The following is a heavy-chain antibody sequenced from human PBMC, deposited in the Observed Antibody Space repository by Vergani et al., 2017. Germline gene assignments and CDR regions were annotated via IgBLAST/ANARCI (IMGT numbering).Heavy chain of an antibody. V-gene: IGHV3-33*06. Sequence: QVQLVESGGGVVQPGRSLRLSCAASGFTFSSYGMHWVRQAPGKGLEWVAVIWYDGSNKYYADSVKGRFTISRDNSKNTLYLQMNSLRAEDTAVYYCAKEYSSSRGGFDYWGQGTLVTVSS. CDR2: IWYDGSNK. CDR1: GFTFSSYG. CDR3: AKEYSSSRGGFDY. D-gene: IGHD6-6*01. J-gene: IGHJ4*02.